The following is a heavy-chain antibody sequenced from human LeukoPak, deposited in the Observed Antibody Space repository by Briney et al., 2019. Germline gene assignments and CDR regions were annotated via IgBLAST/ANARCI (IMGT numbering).Heavy chain of an antibody. Sequence: SETLSLTCTVSGGSISSYYWSWIRQPPGKGLEWIGSIYYSGSTYYNPSLKSRVTISVDTSKNQFSLKLSSVTAADTAVYYCARELPYYYDSSGPFDYWGQGTLVTVSS. CDR2: IYYSGST. CDR1: GGSISSYY. D-gene: IGHD3-22*01. J-gene: IGHJ4*02. CDR3: ARELPYYYDSSGPFDY. V-gene: IGHV4-59*12.